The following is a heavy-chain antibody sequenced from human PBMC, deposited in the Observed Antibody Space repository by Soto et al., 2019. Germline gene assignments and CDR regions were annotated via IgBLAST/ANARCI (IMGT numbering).Heavy chain of an antibody. CDR3: AKLGYCVSTYCYTYGMDV. Sequence: ASVKVSCKASGYSFTSYYLHWVRQAPGQGLECMGIINPSDGSTIYAQKFQGRVTMTRDTSTSTVYMELSSLRSDDTAVYYCAKLGYCVSTYCYTYGMDVWGQGTTVTVS. V-gene: IGHV1-46*01. CDR1: GYSFTSYY. J-gene: IGHJ6*01. D-gene: IGHD2-2*02. CDR2: INPSDGST.